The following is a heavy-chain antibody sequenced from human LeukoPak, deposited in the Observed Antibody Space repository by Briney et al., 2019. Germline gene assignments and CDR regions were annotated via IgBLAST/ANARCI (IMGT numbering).Heavy chain of an antibody. CDR2: INPNSGGT. D-gene: IGHD6-13*01. Sequence: ASVKVSCKASGYTFTGYYMHWVRQAPGQGLEWMGWINPNSGGTNYAQKFQGRVTMTRDTSTSTAYMELRSLRSDDTAVYYCAREEGIAAAGKPAEYFQHWGQGTLVTVSS. CDR1: GYTFTGYY. CDR3: AREEGIAAAGKPAEYFQH. J-gene: IGHJ1*01. V-gene: IGHV1-2*02.